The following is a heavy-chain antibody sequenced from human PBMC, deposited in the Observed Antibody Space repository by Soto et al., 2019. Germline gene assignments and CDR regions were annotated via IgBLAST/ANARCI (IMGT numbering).Heavy chain of an antibody. V-gene: IGHV4-59*01. CDR3: ARAVTMVRGVIITSFYYYYYMDV. J-gene: IGHJ6*03. D-gene: IGHD3-10*01. CDR2: IYYSGST. Sequence: PSETLSLTCTVSGGSISIYYWSWIRQPPGKGLERIGYIYYSGSTNYNPSLKSRVTMSVDTSKNQFSLKLSSVTAADTAVYYCARAVTMVRGVIITSFYYYYYMDVWGKGTTVTVSS. CDR1: GGSISIYY.